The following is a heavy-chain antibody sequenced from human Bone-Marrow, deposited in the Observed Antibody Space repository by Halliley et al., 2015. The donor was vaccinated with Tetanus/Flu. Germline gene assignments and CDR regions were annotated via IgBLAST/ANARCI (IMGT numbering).Heavy chain of an antibody. Sequence: TLSLTCSVSGGSIRSGGYYWSWIRQHPGKGLEWIGQIYHTGSSDYSPPLKSRLTIAVDTSKNQFSLNLSSVTAADTAVYYCARMGNVGMPTIVDVFDVWGQGTMVTVSS. CDR1: GGSIRSGGYY. V-gene: IGHV4-31*03. J-gene: IGHJ3*01. CDR2: IYHTGSS. CDR3: ARMGNVGMPTIVDVFDV. D-gene: IGHD1-1*01.